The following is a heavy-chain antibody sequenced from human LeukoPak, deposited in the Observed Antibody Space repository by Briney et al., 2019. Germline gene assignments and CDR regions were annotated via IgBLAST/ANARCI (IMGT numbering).Heavy chain of an antibody. J-gene: IGHJ4*02. V-gene: IGHV3-48*03. D-gene: IGHD6-19*01. Sequence: GGSLRLSCAASGFTFSSYEMNWVRQAPGKGLEWVSYISSSGSTIYYADSVKGRFTIPRDNAKNSLYLQMNSLRAEDTAVYYCARGDSSGWYYFDHWGQGTLVTVSS. CDR2: ISSSGSTI. CDR1: GFTFSSYE. CDR3: ARGDSSGWYYFDH.